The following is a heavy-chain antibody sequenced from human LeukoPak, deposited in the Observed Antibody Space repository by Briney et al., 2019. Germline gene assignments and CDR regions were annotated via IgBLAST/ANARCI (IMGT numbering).Heavy chain of an antibody. CDR2: IYYSGST. V-gene: IGHV4-39*07. CDR3: ARDPHDY. J-gene: IGHJ4*02. CDR1: GGSISSSSYY. Sequence: NASETLSLTCTVSGGSISSSSYYWGWIRQPPGKGLEWIGSIYYSGSTYYNPSLKSRVTISVDTSKNQFSLKLSSVTAADTAVYYCARDPHDYWGQGTLVTVSS.